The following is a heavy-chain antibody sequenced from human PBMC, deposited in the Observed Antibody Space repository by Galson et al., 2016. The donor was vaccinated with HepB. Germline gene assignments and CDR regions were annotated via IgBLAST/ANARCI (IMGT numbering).Heavy chain of an antibody. CDR1: GFIFNNFG. V-gene: IGHV3-30*18. CDR3: AKCMEPLFYYYYMDV. CDR2: ISYEGSIK. D-gene: IGHD2-8*01. Sequence: SLRLSCAASGFIFNNFGMHWVRQAAGKGLEWVALISYEGSIKYYADSVKGRFTISRDNSKNTLFLQLNSLRPEDTAVYYYAKCMEPLFYYYYMDVWGRGTTVTVSS. J-gene: IGHJ6*03.